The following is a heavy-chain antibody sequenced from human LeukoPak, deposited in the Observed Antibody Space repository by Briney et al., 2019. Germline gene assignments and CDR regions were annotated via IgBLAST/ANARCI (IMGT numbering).Heavy chain of an antibody. CDR1: GYPFTDYY. CDR2: INPNSGDT. V-gene: IGHV1-2*02. CDR3: ARGSALAGARHPFDY. J-gene: IGHJ4*02. D-gene: IGHD3-10*01. Sequence: GASVKVSCKASGYPFTDYYIHWVRQAPGRGLEWMGWINPNSGDTKYAQTFQARVTMTRDTSINTAYMEVTGLGSEDTAVYYCARGSALAGARHPFDYWGRGTLVTVSS.